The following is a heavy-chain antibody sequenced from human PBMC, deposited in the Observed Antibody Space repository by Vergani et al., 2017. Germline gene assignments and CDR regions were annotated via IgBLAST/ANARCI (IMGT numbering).Heavy chain of an antibody. Sequence: QVQLVESGGGVVQPGRSLRLSCAASGFTFSSYAMHWVRQAPGKGLEWVAVISYDGSNKYYADSVKGRFTISRDNSKNTLYLQMNSLRAEDTAVYYCARDGGGYFDYGGQGTLVTVSS. V-gene: IGHV3-30*14. CDR3: ARDGGGYFDY. CDR2: ISYDGSNK. CDR1: GFTFSSYA. D-gene: IGHD2-15*01. J-gene: IGHJ4*02.